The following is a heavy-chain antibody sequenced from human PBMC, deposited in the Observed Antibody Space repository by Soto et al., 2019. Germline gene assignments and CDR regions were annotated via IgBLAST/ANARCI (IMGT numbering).Heavy chain of an antibody. D-gene: IGHD6-13*01. V-gene: IGHV1-69*13. Sequence: SVKVSCKASGGTFSSYAISWVRQAPGQGLEWMGGIIPIFGTANYAQKFQGRVTITADESTSTAYMELSSLRSEDTAVYYCARDLRESIAAAGTNRDYYYGMDVWGQGTTVTSP. CDR3: ARDLRESIAAAGTNRDYYYGMDV. CDR2: IIPIFGTA. CDR1: GGTFSSYA. J-gene: IGHJ6*02.